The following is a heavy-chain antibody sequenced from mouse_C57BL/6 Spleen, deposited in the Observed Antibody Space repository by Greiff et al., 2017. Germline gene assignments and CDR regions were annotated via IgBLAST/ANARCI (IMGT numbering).Heavy chain of an antibody. CDR3: ARPDYYGSRGDWYCDV. V-gene: IGHV5-15*01. CDR1: GFTFSDYG. CDR2: ISNLAYSI. J-gene: IGHJ1*03. D-gene: IGHD1-1*01. Sequence: EVKLMESGGGLVQPGGSLKLSCAASGFTFSDYGMAWVRQAPRQGPEWVAFISNLAYSIYYADTVTGRFTIARENAKNTLYLEMSSLRSEDTAMYYCARPDYYGSRGDWYCDVWGTGTTVTVSA.